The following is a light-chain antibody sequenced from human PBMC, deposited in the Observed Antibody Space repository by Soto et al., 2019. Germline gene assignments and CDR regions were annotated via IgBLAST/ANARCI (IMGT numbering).Light chain of an antibody. V-gene: IGKV3-15*01. Sequence: EIVMTQSPATLSVSPGERATLSCRASQSVSSNLAWYQQKPGQAPRLLIYGASTRATGIPARFSGSGSGTEFTHTISSLQSEDFAVYSCQQYNNWPLYTFGQGTKLEI. CDR1: QSVSSN. J-gene: IGKJ2*01. CDR2: GAS. CDR3: QQYNNWPLYT.